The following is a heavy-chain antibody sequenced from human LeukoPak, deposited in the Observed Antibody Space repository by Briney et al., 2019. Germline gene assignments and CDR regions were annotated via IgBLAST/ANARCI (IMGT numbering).Heavy chain of an antibody. CDR1: GYSFTSYW. V-gene: IGHV5-51*01. D-gene: IGHD2-2*01. CDR3: ARRLRYCSSTSCYGGYYFDY. CDR2: IYPGDSDT. Sequence: GSLKISCKGSGYSFTSYWIGWVRQMPGKGLEWMGIIYPGDSDTRYSPSFQGQVTISADKSISTAYLQWSSLKASDTAIYYCARRLRYCSSTSCYGGYYFDYWGQGTLVTVSS. J-gene: IGHJ4*02.